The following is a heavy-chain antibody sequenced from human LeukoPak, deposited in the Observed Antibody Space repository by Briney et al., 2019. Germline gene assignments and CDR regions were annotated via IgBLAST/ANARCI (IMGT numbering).Heavy chain of an antibody. CDR3: ARDYEDSSRPRAPGYAFDI. CDR2: IYYSGST. Sequence: EPSETLSLTCTVSGGSISSSSYYWGWIRQPPGKGLEWIGSIYYSGSTYYNPSLKSRVTISVDTSKNQFSLKLSSVTAADTAVYYCARDYEDSSRPRAPGYAFDIWGQGTMVTVSS. J-gene: IGHJ3*02. V-gene: IGHV4-39*07. D-gene: IGHD3-22*01. CDR1: GGSISSSSYY.